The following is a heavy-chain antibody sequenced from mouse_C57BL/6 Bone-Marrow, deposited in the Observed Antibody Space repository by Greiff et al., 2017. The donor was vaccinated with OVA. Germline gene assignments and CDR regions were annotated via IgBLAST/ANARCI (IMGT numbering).Heavy chain of an antibody. CDR3: ARRIYYYGRGWFAY. CDR2: INPNNGGT. V-gene: IGHV1-26*01. Sequence: EVQLQQSGPELVKPGASVKISCKASGYTFTDYYMNWVKQSHGKSLEWIGDINPNNGGTSYNQKFKGKATLTVDKSSSTAYMELRSLTSEDSAVYYCARRIYYYGRGWFAYWGQGTLVTVSA. CDR1: GYTFTDYY. J-gene: IGHJ3*01. D-gene: IGHD1-1*01.